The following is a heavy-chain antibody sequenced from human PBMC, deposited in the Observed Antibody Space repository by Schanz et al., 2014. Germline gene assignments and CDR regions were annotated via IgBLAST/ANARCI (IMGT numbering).Heavy chain of an antibody. V-gene: IGHV3-11*06. D-gene: IGHD1-1*01. Sequence: QMQLVESGGGLVKPGGSLRLSCAASGFTFSDYYMSWIRQAPGKGLEWVSYISGTTTYTNYADSVKGRFTISRDNAKNTLYLQMNSLRADDTAVYFCARAHGNNWYGKGLDYWGQGTQVTVSS. CDR3: ARAHGNNWYGKGLDY. CDR2: ISGTTTYT. J-gene: IGHJ4*02. CDR1: GFTFSDYY.